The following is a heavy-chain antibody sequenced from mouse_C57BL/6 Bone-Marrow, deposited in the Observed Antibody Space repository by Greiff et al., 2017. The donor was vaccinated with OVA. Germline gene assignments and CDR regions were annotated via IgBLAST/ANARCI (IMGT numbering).Heavy chain of an antibody. V-gene: IGHV3-6*01. CDR2: ISYDGSN. D-gene: IGHD1-1*01. CDR1: GYSITSGYY. Sequence: VQLQQSGPGLVKPSQSLSLTCSVTGYSITSGYYWNWIRQFPGNKLEWMGYISYDGSNNYNPSLKNRISITRDTSKNQFFLKLNSVTTEDTATYYCAREGRIYYYGSSPFDYWGQGTTLTVSS. CDR3: AREGRIYYYGSSPFDY. J-gene: IGHJ2*01.